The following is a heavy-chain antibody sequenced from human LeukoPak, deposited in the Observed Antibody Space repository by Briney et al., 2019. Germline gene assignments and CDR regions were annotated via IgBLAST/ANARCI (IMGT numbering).Heavy chain of an antibody. V-gene: IGHV1-69*13. D-gene: IGHD4-11*01. J-gene: IGHJ4*02. CDR2: IIPIFGTA. CDR1: GGTFSSYA. Sequence: GASVKVSCKASGGTFSSYAISWVRQAPGQGLEWMGGIIPIFGTANYAQKFQGRVTITADESTSTAYMELSSLRSEDTAVYYCARDLQSPVAPSDYWGQGTLVTVS. CDR3: ARDLQSPVAPSDY.